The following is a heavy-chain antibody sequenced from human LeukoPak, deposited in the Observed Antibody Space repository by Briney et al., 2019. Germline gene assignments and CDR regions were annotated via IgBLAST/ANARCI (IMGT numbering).Heavy chain of an antibody. CDR2: IYYSGTT. CDR1: GGSISSYY. V-gene: IGHV4-59*01. CDR3: ARAKGDY. Sequence: PSETLSLTCTVSGGSISSYYWSWIRQPPGKGLEWIGYIYYSGTTNYNPSLKSRVTMSVDTSKNQFSLRLSSVTPADTAVYYCARAKGDYWGQGTLVTVSS. J-gene: IGHJ4*02.